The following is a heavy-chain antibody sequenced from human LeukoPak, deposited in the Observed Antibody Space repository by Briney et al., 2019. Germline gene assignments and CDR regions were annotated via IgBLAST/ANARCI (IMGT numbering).Heavy chain of an antibody. D-gene: IGHD6-13*01. CDR2: INTNTGNP. CDR1: GYTFTSYA. CDR3: ARGSSSSRYYGWFDP. J-gene: IGHJ5*02. V-gene: IGHV7-4-1*02. Sequence: ASVKVSCKASGYTFTSYAMNWVRQAPGQGLEWRGWINTNTGNPTYAQGFTGRFVFSLDTSVSTAYLQISSLKVEDTAVYYCARGSSSSRYYGWFDPWGQGTLVTVSS.